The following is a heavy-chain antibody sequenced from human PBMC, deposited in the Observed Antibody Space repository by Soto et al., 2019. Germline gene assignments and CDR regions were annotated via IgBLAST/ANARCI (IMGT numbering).Heavy chain of an antibody. CDR1: GYTFSDYY. J-gene: IGHJ4*02. Sequence: ASFKVSCKASGYTFSDYYIHWVRQAPGQGLEWMGWINPNSGGTKYAPKFQGGVTMTRDTSITTAYMELRRLRSGDTAVYYCAKEPATAKPEGVDFWGQGTLVTVSS. D-gene: IGHD1-1*01. CDR3: AKEPATAKPEGVDF. CDR2: INPNSGGT. V-gene: IGHV1-2*02.